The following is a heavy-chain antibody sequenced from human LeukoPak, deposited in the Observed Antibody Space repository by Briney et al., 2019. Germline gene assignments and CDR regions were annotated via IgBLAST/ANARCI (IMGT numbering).Heavy chain of an antibody. CDR2: IYYSGST. CDR3: ARTDSSGYYYGY. V-gene: IGHV4-59*12. CDR1: DDSITIYY. J-gene: IGHJ4*02. Sequence: SETLSLTCTVSDDSITIYYWTWIRQPPGKGLEWIGYIYYSGSTYYNPSLKSRVTISVDTSKNQFSLKLSSVTAADTAVYYCARTDSSGYYYGYWGQGTLVTVSS. D-gene: IGHD3-22*01.